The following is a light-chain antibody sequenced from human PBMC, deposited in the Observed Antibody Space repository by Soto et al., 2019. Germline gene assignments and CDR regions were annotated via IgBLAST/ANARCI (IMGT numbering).Light chain of an antibody. CDR3: QQYDGH. Sequence: DIQMTQSPSTLSASVGDRVTITCRASQSINSWLAWYQQKPGKAPKLLIYDASSLESGVPSRFSGIGSGTEFILTISSLQPDDFGTYYCQQYDGHFGQGTKLEI. CDR2: DAS. CDR1: QSINSW. J-gene: IGKJ2*01. V-gene: IGKV1-5*01.